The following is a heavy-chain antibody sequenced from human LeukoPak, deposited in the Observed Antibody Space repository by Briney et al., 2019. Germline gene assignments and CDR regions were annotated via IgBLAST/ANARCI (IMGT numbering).Heavy chain of an antibody. D-gene: IGHD3-16*01. CDR2: INPDSRFT. Sequence: ASVKVSCKASGYKFTDDYMHWVRQAPGQGLEFMGWINPDSRFTHYAQKFKGRVTMSRNTSISTAYLEVRGLTSDDTAVDYWAPTGEAYTSWWKVWGQGTLVTVSS. J-gene: IGHJ4*02. CDR1: GYKFTDDY. CDR3: APTGEAYTSWWKV. V-gene: IGHV1-2*02.